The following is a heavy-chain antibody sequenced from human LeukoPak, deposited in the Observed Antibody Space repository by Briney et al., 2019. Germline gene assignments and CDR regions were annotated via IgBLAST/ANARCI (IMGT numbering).Heavy chain of an antibody. CDR3: ARRASGSYRPDNWFDP. CDR2: ISAYNGNT. Sequence: ASVKVSCTASGYTFTSYGISWVRQAPGQGLEWMGWISAYNGNTNYAQKLQGRVTMTTDTSTSTAYMELRSLRSDDTAVYYCARRASGSYRPDNWFDPWGQGTLVTVSS. V-gene: IGHV1-18*01. D-gene: IGHD1-26*01. CDR1: GYTFTSYG. J-gene: IGHJ5*02.